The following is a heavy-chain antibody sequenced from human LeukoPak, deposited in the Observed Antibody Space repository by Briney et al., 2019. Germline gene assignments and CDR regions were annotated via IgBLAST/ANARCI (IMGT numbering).Heavy chain of an antibody. D-gene: IGHD4-17*01. V-gene: IGHV3-20*04. Sequence: GGSLRLSCAASGFTFDDYGMSWVRQAPGKGLEWVTGITWNGASTGFADSVKGRFTISRDNAKNSLYLGMSSLRAEDTALYYCAREYGDYSSYFDLWGRGTLVTVSS. CDR3: AREYGDYSSYFDL. J-gene: IGHJ2*01. CDR2: ITWNGAST. CDR1: GFTFDDYG.